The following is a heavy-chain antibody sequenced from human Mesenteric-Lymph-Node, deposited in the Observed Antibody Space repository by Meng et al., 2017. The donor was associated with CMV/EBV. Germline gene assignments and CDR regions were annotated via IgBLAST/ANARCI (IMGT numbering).Heavy chain of an antibody. D-gene: IGHD5-12*01. CDR1: GGTFSTHV. Sequence: SGGTFSTHVFSGVRQAPGQGLEWMGGIIPIFGTANYAQKFQGRVTITADESTSTAYMGLCSLTSQDTAVYYCATGPLRGGYSELDHWGQGTRVTVSS. CDR3: ATGPLRGGYSELDH. J-gene: IGHJ4*02. CDR2: IIPIFGTA. V-gene: IGHV1-69*01.